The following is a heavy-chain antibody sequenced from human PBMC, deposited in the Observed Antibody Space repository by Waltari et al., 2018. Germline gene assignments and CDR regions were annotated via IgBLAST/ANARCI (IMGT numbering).Heavy chain of an antibody. Sequence: WVSVIYSGGSTYYADSVKGRFTISRDNSKNTLYLQMNSLRAEDTAVYYCARMSRSRPFYYYYGMDVWGQGTTVTVSS. CDR2: IYSGGST. CDR3: ARMSRSRPFYYYYGMDV. V-gene: IGHV3-53*01. J-gene: IGHJ6*02. D-gene: IGHD2-2*01.